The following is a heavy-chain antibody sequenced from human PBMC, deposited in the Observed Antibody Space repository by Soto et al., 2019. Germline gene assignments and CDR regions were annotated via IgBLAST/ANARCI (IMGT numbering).Heavy chain of an antibody. CDR3: AIDQLAAAGTLPAYYYYYGMDV. J-gene: IGHJ6*02. V-gene: IGHV1-2*02. CDR1: GYTFTGDY. CDR2: INPNSGGT. D-gene: IGHD6-13*01. Sequence: ASVKVSCKASGYTFTGDYMHWVRQAPGQGLEWMGWINPNSGGTNYAQKFQGRVTMTRDTSISTAYMELSRLTSDDTAVYYCAIDQLAAAGTLPAYYYYYGMDVWGQGTTVTVSS.